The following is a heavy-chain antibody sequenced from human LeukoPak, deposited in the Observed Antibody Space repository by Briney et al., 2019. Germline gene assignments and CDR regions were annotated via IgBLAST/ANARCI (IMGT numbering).Heavy chain of an antibody. J-gene: IGHJ3*02. CDR2: IYTSGST. CDR1: GGSISSYC. V-gene: IGHV4-4*09. Sequence: SETLSLTCTVSGGSISSYCWSWIRQPPGKGLEWIGYIYTSGSTNYNPSLKSRVTISVDTSKNQFSLKLSSVTAADTAVYYCARRLGGDYCSSTSCYFYDAFDIWGQGTMVTVSS. CDR3: ARRLGGDYCSSTSCYFYDAFDI. D-gene: IGHD2-2*01.